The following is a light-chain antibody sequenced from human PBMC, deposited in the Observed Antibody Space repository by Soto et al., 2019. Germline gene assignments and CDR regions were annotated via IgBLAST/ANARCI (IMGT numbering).Light chain of an antibody. CDR3: SSYACINNLGV. Sequence: QSALTQPPSASGSPGQSVTISCTGTSSDVGGYKYVSWYQQHPGKAPKLMIFEVNKRPSGVPARFSGSKSGNTASLTVSGLHAEDEADYYCSSYACINNLGVFGTGTKLTVL. J-gene: IGLJ1*01. CDR1: SSDVGGYKY. CDR2: EVN. V-gene: IGLV2-8*01.